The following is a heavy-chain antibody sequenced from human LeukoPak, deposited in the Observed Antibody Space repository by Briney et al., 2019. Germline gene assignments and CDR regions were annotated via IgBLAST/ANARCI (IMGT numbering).Heavy chain of an antibody. V-gene: IGHV4-61*02. Sequence: SQTLSLTCTVSGGSISNGSYYWIWIRQPAGKGLEWIGRIYTSGSTNYNPSLKSRVTISVDTSKNQFSLKLSSVTAADTAVYYWARSQYYYDSSGFSAFDIWGQGTMVTVSS. D-gene: IGHD3-22*01. J-gene: IGHJ3*02. CDR2: IYTSGST. CDR1: GGSISNGSYY. CDR3: ARSQYYYDSSGFSAFDI.